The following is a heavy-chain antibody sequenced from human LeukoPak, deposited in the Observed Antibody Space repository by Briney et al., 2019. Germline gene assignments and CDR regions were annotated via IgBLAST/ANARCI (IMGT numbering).Heavy chain of an antibody. D-gene: IGHD5-18*01. CDR1: GYTFTSYG. CDR3: ARDVATADRLNWFDP. V-gene: IGHV1-18*01. CDR2: ISAYNGNT. J-gene: IGHJ5*02. Sequence: ASVKVSCKASGYTFTSYGISWVRQAPGQGLEWMGWISAYNGNTNYAQKLQGRVTMTTDTSTSTAYMELRSLRSDDTAVYYCARDVATADRLNWFDPWGQGTLVTVSS.